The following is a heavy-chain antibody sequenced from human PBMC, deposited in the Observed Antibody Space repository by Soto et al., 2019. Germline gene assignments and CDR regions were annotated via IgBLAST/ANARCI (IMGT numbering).Heavy chain of an antibody. CDR2: INPNSGGT. CDR1: GYTFTGYY. CDR3: ARGPGYSSSWYTGDYYYYGMDV. D-gene: IGHD6-13*01. Sequence: ASVKGSCKASGYTFTGYYMHWVRQAPGQGLEWMGWINPNSGGTNYAQKFQGRVTMTRDTSISTAYMELSRLRSDGTAVYYCARGPGYSSSWYTGDYYYYGMDVWGQGTTVTVSS. V-gene: IGHV1-2*02. J-gene: IGHJ6*02.